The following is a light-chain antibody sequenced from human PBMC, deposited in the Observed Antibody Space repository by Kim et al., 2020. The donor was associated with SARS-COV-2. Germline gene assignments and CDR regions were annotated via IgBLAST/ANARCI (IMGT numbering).Light chain of an antibody. CDR1: KLGSKH. Sequence: VSPGQTASITCSGDKLGSKHASWYQRRPGPSPVLVIYQSSKRPSGITERFSGSNSGNTATLTISGTQTMDEADFYCQAWDSGTAVFGGGTQLTVL. CDR2: QSS. CDR3: QAWDSGTAV. J-gene: IGLJ3*02. V-gene: IGLV3-1*01.